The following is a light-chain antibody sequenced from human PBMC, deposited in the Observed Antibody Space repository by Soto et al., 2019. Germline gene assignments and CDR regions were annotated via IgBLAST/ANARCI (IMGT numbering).Light chain of an antibody. CDR2: GAS. Sequence: EILLTQAQRTLALTPPAQSTLSARPTQSVSSSYLAWYQQKPGQSPRLLIYGASTRATGIPARFSGSGSGTQFTLTISSLQSEDFAVYYCQQYNNWPPAWTFGQGTKVDIK. J-gene: IGKJ1*01. CDR3: QQYNNWPPAWT. CDR1: QSVSSSY. V-gene: IGKV3-15*01.